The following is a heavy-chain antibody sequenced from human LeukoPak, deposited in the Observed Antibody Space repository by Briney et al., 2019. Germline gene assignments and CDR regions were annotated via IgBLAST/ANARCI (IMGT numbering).Heavy chain of an antibody. CDR2: IYHSGST. D-gene: IGHD3-16*02. J-gene: IGHJ4*02. Sequence: PSETLSLTCTVSGYSISSGYYWGWIRQPPGKGLEWIGGIYHSGSTYYNPPLKSRGTISVDTSKNQFSLKLSSVTAAKTALYYRARGYYYYVWGGYRDAPNYFDYWGQGTLVTVSS. CDR1: GYSISSGYY. CDR3: ARGYYYYVWGGYRDAPNYFDY. V-gene: IGHV4-38-2*02.